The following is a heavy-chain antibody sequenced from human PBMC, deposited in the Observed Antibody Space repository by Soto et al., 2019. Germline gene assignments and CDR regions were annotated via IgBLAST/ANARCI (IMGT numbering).Heavy chain of an antibody. CDR3: AITAGQNYFDY. Sequence: ASVKVSCKASGYTFTGYYMHWVRQAPGQGLEWMGWINPNSGGTNYAQKFQGRVTMTEDTSTDTAYMELSSLRSEDTAVYYCAITAGQNYFDYWGQGTLVTVSS. CDR2: INPNSGGT. CDR1: GYTFTGYY. D-gene: IGHD6-13*01. V-gene: IGHV1-2*02. J-gene: IGHJ4*02.